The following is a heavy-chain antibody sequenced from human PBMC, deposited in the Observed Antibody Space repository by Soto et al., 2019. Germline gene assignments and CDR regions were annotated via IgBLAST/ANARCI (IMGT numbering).Heavy chain of an antibody. V-gene: IGHV4-39*01. Sequence: PSETLSLTCTVSGGSISSRIYYWAWIRQPPGKGLEWIGSIYYSGSTYYNPSLKSRVTISVDTSKNQFSLKLSSVTAADTAVYYCSYYYDSSGYYPLIPYYYYGMDVWGQGTTVT. CDR3: SYYYDSSGYYPLIPYYYYGMDV. CDR1: GGSISSRIYY. CDR2: IYYSGST. J-gene: IGHJ6*02. D-gene: IGHD3-22*01.